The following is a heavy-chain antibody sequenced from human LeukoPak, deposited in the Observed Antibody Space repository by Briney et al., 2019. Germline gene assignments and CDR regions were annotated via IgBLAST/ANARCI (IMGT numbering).Heavy chain of an antibody. CDR1: GFTFNIYA. CDR3: AKDNIPQYYYGSGRSNYMDV. V-gene: IGHV3-23*01. Sequence: GGSLRLSCAASGFTFNIYAMSWVRQAPGKGLEWVSSIGSSGGSTHYADSVKGRFTISRDNSKNTLYLQMNSLRAEDTAVYYCAKDNIPQYYYGSGRSNYMDVWGKGTTVTVSS. CDR2: IGSSGGST. D-gene: IGHD3-10*01. J-gene: IGHJ6*03.